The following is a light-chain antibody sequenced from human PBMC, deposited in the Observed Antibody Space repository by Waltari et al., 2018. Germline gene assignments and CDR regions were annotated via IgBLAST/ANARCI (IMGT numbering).Light chain of an antibody. J-gene: IGLJ1*01. Sequence: QSALTQPRSVSGSPGQSVTISCPGTSSDVGGYNYVSWYQQHPGKVPKLKIYDVSKRPSGVPDRFSGSKSGNTASLTISGLQAEDEADYYCCSYAGSYSFVFGTGTKVTVL. CDR2: DVS. V-gene: IGLV2-11*01. CDR3: CSYAGSYSFV. CDR1: SSDVGGYNY.